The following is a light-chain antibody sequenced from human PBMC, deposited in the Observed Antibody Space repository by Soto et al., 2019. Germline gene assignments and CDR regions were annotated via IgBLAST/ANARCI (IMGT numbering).Light chain of an antibody. CDR1: QTISSGF. V-gene: IGKV3-20*01. Sequence: EILLTQSPGILYVSPGDRATLSLRASQTISSGFLAWYQQKVGQAPRPLIYDASNRATGVPDRFSGSGYGTDFSLTISRLEPEDFAVYHCQQYSSSPRTFGQGTRLEIK. CDR2: DAS. CDR3: QQYSSSPRT. J-gene: IGKJ5*01.